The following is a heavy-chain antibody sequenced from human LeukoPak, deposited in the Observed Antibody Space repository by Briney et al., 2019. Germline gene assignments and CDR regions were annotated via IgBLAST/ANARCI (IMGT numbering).Heavy chain of an antibody. CDR3: ARDIPQDIVVVPAADY. V-gene: IGHV1-18*01. CDR1: GYTFTSFG. J-gene: IGHJ4*02. Sequence: ASVKVSCKASGYTFTSFGISWVRQAPGQGLEWMGWISAYNGNTNYAQKLQGRVTMTTDTSTSTAYMELRSLRSDDTAVYYCARDIPQDIVVVPAADYWGQGTLVTVSS. CDR2: ISAYNGNT. D-gene: IGHD2-2*01.